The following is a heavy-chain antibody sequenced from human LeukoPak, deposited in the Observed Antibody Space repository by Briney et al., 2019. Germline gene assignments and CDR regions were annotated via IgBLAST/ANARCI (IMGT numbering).Heavy chain of an antibody. CDR3: ARADYYGSGSVYNWFDP. D-gene: IGHD3-10*01. CDR1: GGSISSHY. V-gene: IGHV4-59*11. Sequence: PSETLSLTCTVSGGSISSHYWSWIQQPPGKGLEWIGYIYYSGSTNYNPSLKSRVTISVDTSKNQFSLKLSSVTAADTAVYYCARADYYGSGSVYNWFDPWGQGTLVTVSS. CDR2: IYYSGST. J-gene: IGHJ5*02.